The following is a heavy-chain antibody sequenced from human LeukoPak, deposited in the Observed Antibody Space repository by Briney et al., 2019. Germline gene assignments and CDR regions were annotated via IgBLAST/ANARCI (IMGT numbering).Heavy chain of an antibody. V-gene: IGHV4-34*01. CDR1: GGSFSGDF. CDR2: INHGGST. D-gene: IGHD2-2*01. CDR3: ARDRLGSMEDGYFDY. Sequence: SETLSLTCAVYGGSFSGDFWSWIRQSPGKGLEWIGEINHGGSTTYNPSLQSRVTMSVDTSTNQISLKMTSVTAADTAVYYCARDRLGSMEDGYFDYWGQGTLVTVSS. J-gene: IGHJ4*02.